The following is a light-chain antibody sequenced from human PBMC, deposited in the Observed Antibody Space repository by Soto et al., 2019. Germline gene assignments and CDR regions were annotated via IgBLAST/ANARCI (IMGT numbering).Light chain of an antibody. CDR3: CSYAGSGTYV. J-gene: IGLJ1*01. V-gene: IGLV2-23*01. CDR1: SSDVGSYNL. Sequence: QSALTQPASVSGSPGQSITISCTGTSSDVGSYNLVSWYQQHPGKAPKLMIYEDSKRPSGVSTRFSGSKSGTTASLTISGLQAEDEADYYCCSYAGSGTYVFGTGTKVTVL. CDR2: EDS.